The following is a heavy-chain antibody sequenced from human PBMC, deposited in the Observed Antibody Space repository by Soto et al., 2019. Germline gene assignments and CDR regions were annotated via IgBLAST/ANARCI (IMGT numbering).Heavy chain of an antibody. CDR2: VYYTGGT. Sequence: QVELQQSGPRLVKPSETLSVTCSVSSVPSSSHNWGWIRQSPGRGLEWIGYVYYTGGTSYNPSLRSRVTLSAETSTNHSSPTLSSVTAEDTAVPYCVRQALGPLHGRIDVWGQGTTVSVSS. J-gene: IGHJ6*02. CDR3: VRQALGPLHGRIDV. V-gene: IGHV4-59*08. CDR1: SVPSSSHN. D-gene: IGHD3-10*01.